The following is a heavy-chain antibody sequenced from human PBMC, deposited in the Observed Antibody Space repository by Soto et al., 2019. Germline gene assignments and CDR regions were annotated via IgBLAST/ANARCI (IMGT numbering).Heavy chain of an antibody. J-gene: IGHJ4*02. CDR1: SDSISSYY. CDR3: ARGTSWQLPFDY. D-gene: IGHD6-13*01. V-gene: IGHV4-59*01. CDR2: ISYSGST. Sequence: QVQLQESRPGLVKPSETLSLTCTVSSDSISSYYWSWLRQPPGKRLEWIGYISYSGSTDYNPSLKSRVTISGDTSKIQFSLKVSSVTAADTAVYYCARGTSWQLPFDYWGQGTLVTVSS.